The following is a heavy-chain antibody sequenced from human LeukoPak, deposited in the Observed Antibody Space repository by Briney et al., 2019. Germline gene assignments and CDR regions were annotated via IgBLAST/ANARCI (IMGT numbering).Heavy chain of an antibody. V-gene: IGHV4-30-2*01. D-gene: IGHD6-13*01. J-gene: IGHJ5*02. CDR2: IYHSGST. CDR3: ARMYSSSWFDP. Sequence: SQTLSLTCTVSGGSISSGGYYWSWIRQPPGKGLEWIGYIYHSGSTYYNPSLKSRVTISVDRSKNQFSLKLSSVTAADTAVYYCARMYSSSWFDPWGQGTLVTVSS. CDR1: GGSISSGGYY.